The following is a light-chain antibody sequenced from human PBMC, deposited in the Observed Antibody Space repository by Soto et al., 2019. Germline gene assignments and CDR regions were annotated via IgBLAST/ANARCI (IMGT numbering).Light chain of an antibody. Sequence: DIVMTQTPLSLPVTPGEPASISCRSSQSLLHSDDGNTYLDWYLQKPGQSPQLLIYAVSYRASGVPDRLSGSGSGTDFTLKIRRVEAEDVGVYYCMQRIEFPLTFGGGTKVEIK. CDR1: QSLLHSDDGNTY. CDR3: MQRIEFPLT. V-gene: IGKV2-40*01. CDR2: AVS. J-gene: IGKJ4*01.